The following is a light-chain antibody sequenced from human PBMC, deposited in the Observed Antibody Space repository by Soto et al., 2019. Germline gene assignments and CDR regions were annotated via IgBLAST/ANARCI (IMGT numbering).Light chain of an antibody. Sequence: LTPAQFNLSWSPGPRACLSGRASQSVSTSYLAWYQQKPGQAPRLLIYGASSRAPGIPDRFSGGGSGTEFTLTISRLEPEDFAVYYCQQYGNSPLLSFGPGTKVDIK. CDR1: QSVSTSY. V-gene: IGKV3-20*01. CDR2: GAS. J-gene: IGKJ3*01. CDR3: QQYGNSPLLS.